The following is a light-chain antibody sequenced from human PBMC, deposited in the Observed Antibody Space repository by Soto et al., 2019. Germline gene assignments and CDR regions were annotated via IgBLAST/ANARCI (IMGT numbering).Light chain of an antibody. V-gene: IGKV1-39*01. CDR2: AVS. CDR1: QSIVSF. Sequence: DVPMTQSPSSLSASVGDRVTITCRASQSIVSFLNWYQQRPGTAPKLLIFAVSNLESGVPSRFSGRGSATDFTLSISSLQPEDFATYFCQQTYSMPVTFGQGTKLEMK. J-gene: IGKJ2*01. CDR3: QQTYSMPVT.